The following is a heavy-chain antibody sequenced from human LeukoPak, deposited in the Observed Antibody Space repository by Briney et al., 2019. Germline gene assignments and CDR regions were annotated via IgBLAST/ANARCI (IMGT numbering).Heavy chain of an antibody. CDR3: AKAQTRWGYDSSGYHY. Sequence: GGSLRLSCAASGFTVSSNYMSWVRQAPGKGLEWVSSISSSSSYIYYADSVKGRFTISRDNAKNSLYLQMNSLRAEDTAVYYCAKAQTRWGYDSSGYHYWGQGTLVTVSS. CDR2: ISSSSSYI. D-gene: IGHD3-22*01. J-gene: IGHJ4*02. CDR1: GFTVSSNY. V-gene: IGHV3-21*04.